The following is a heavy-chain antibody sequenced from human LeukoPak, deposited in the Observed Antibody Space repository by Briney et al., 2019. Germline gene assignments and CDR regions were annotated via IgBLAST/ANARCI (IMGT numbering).Heavy chain of an antibody. J-gene: IGHJ4*02. CDR1: GFTFSSYW. CDR2: IKQDGSEK. D-gene: IGHD6-19*01. Sequence: GGSLRLSCAASGFTFSSYWMSWVRQAPGKGLEWVANIKQDGSEKYYVDSVKGRFTISRDNVKNSLYLQMNSLRAEDTAVYYCARDRGPWYSSGWDPFDYWGQGTLVTVSS. CDR3: ARDRGPWYSSGWDPFDY. V-gene: IGHV3-7*01.